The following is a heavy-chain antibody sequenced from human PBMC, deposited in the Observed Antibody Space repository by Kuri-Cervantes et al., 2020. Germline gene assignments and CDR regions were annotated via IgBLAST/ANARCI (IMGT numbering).Heavy chain of an antibody. CDR1: GFTFSSYS. V-gene: IGHV3-21*01. D-gene: IGHD6-19*01. CDR3: ARDLWRRKNIAVAGYYFDY. CDR2: ISSSSSYI. J-gene: IGHJ4*02. Sequence: ETLSLTCAASGFTFSSYSMNWVRQAPGKGLEWVSSISSSSSYIYYADSVKGRFTISRDNSKNTLYLQMNSLRAEDTAVYYCARDLWRRKNIAVAGYYFDYWGQGTLVTVSS.